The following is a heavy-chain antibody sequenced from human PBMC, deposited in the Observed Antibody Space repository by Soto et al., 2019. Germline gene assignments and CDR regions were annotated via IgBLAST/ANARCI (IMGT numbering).Heavy chain of an antibody. CDR2: ISGGGGST. Sequence: EVRLVESGGNVVQPGGSLTLSCAASGFTFSSYALSWVRQAPGQGLEWVSGISGGGGSTYNAESVKGRLTIPRDNSKNTLYLQMNRLRAVDTALYDCARNAGGYTTESAVNLCGQVTMVTVSP. V-gene: IGHV3-23*04. CDR3: ARNAGGYTTESAVNL. D-gene: IGHD5-12*01. J-gene: IGHJ3*01. CDR1: GFTFSSYA.